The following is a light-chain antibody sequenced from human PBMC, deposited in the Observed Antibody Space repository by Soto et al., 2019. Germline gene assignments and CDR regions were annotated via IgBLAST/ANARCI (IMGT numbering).Light chain of an antibody. J-gene: IGKJ5*01. Sequence: EFVFTQSPGTVSLYTGGRATLSCRASQSVSRRLAWYQQRPGQSPRLLISGASMRASGVPVRFIGSGSGTDFTLTITRLEPEDFAVYYCQQYGGSPITFGLGTRLKIK. CDR2: GAS. V-gene: IGKV3-20*01. CDR3: QQYGGSPIT. CDR1: QSVSRR.